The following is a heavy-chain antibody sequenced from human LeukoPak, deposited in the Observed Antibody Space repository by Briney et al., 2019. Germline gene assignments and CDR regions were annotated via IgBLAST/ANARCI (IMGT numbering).Heavy chain of an antibody. Sequence: GGSLRLSCAASGFTLSRYWMSWVRQAPGKGLEWVSAISGSGGSTYYADSVKGRFTISRDNSKNTLYLQMNSLRAEDTAVYYCAKWYYYDSSGYLCTFDYWGQGTLVTVSS. CDR1: GFTLSRYW. CDR2: ISGSGGST. CDR3: AKWYYYDSSGYLCTFDY. J-gene: IGHJ4*02. V-gene: IGHV3-23*01. D-gene: IGHD3-22*01.